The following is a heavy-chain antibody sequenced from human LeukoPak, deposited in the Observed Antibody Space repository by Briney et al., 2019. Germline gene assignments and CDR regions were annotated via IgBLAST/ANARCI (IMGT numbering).Heavy chain of an antibody. D-gene: IGHD5-18*01. V-gene: IGHV3-23*01. J-gene: IGHJ4*02. CDR3: ARAPRRGYSYGPTDY. Sequence: GGSLRLSCVGSGFTFRSHAMSWVRQAPEKGLEFVSGIYENGGTTYYADSVKGRFSISRDNSKNTLYLQMNSLRAEDTAVYYCARAPRRGYSYGPTDYWGQGTLVTVSS. CDR1: GFTFRSHA. CDR2: IYENGGTT.